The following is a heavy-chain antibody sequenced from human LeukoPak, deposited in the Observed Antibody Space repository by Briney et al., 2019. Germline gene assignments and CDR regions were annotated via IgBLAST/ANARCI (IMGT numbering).Heavy chain of an antibody. V-gene: IGHV1-2*06. CDR3: ARDPNNSSGWFVDY. CDR2: INPNSGGT. Sequence: ASVKVSCKASGYTFTGYYMHWVRQAPGQGLEWMGRINPNSGGTNYGQKFQGRVTMTRDTSISTAYMELSRLRSDDTAVYYCARDPNNSSGWFVDYWGQGTLVTVSS. D-gene: IGHD6-19*01. CDR1: GYTFTGYY. J-gene: IGHJ4*02.